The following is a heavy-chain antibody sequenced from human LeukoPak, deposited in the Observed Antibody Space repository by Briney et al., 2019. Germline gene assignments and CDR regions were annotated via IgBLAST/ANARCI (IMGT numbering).Heavy chain of an antibody. CDR1: GYTFTGYD. CDR2: MNPNSGNT. J-gene: IGHJ4*02. Sequence: ASVKVSCKASGYTFTGYDINWVRQATGQGLEWMGWMNPNSGNTGYAQKFQGRVTFTRDTSISRAYMELSSLRSEDTAVYYCARLQRWLQWGTGFDYWGQGTLVTVSS. V-gene: IGHV1-8*03. CDR3: ARLQRWLQWGTGFDY. D-gene: IGHD5-24*01.